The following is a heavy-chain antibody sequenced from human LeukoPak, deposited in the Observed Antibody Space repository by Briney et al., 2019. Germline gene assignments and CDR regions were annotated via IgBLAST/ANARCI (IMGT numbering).Heavy chain of an antibody. D-gene: IGHD2-2*01. J-gene: IGHJ2*01. CDR3: ARTVVPAATDWYFDL. V-gene: IGHV3-53*01. CDR1: GFTVSSNY. Sequence: PGGSLRFSCAASGFTVSSNYMSWVRQAPGKGLEWVSVIYSGGSTYYADSVKGRFTISRDNSKNTLYLQMNSLRAEDTAVYYCARTVVPAATDWYFDLWGRGTLVTVSS. CDR2: IYSGGST.